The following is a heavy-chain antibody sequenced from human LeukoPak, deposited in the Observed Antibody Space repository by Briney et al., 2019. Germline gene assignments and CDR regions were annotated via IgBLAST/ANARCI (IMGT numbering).Heavy chain of an antibody. Sequence: ASVKVSCKASGYTFTGYYMHWVRQAPGQGLEWMGWINPNSGGTNYARKFQARVTMTTDTSTSTAYMELRSLRSDDTAVYYCARDRREYYDTSGWYYYGLDVWGQGTTVTVSS. CDR3: ARDRREYYDTSGWYYYGLDV. J-gene: IGHJ6*02. CDR1: GYTFTGYY. D-gene: IGHD3-22*01. CDR2: INPNSGGT. V-gene: IGHV1-2*02.